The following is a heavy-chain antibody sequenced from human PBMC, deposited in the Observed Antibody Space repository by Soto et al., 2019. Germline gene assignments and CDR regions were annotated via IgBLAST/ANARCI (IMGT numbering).Heavy chain of an antibody. V-gene: IGHV4-30-4*01. Sequence: SETLCHSYTVSGDSMSSNNNFWSWIRQPPGEGLEWIGFISYSGTTSYSPSLKSRVAISLDTSKNQFSLSLSSVTAADTAVYYCARGRGYSYGLDPWGQGTLVTVS. CDR3: ARGRGYSYGLDP. CDR1: GDSMSSNNNF. D-gene: IGHD5-18*01. J-gene: IGHJ5*02. CDR2: ISYSGTT.